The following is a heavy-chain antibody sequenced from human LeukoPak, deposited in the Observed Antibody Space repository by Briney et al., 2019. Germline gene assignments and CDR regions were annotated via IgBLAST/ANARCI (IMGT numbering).Heavy chain of an antibody. CDR2: ISGSGAGT. Sequence: GGSLRLSCAASGFTFSSYAMSWVRQAPGKGLEWVSAISGSGAGTYYADSVKGRFTISRYNSKNTLYLQMNSLRADDTAVYYCAKGSYSSGWANRYWGQGTLVTVSS. V-gene: IGHV3-23*01. J-gene: IGHJ4*02. CDR3: AKGSYSSGWANRY. D-gene: IGHD6-19*01. CDR1: GFTFSSYA.